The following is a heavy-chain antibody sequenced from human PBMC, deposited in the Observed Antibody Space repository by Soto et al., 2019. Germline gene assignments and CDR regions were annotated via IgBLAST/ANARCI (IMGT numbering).Heavy chain of an antibody. CDR2: ISGSGGST. Sequence: PGGSLRLSCAASGFTFSSYAMSWVRQAPGKGLEWVSAISGSGGSTYYADYVKGRFTISRDNSKKKLYQQMKSLRAEDTALFYCAKDQDSVYSYGPQNYYYYYGMDVWGQGTTVTVSS. D-gene: IGHD5-18*01. CDR3: AKDQDSVYSYGPQNYYYYYGMDV. V-gene: IGHV3-23*01. J-gene: IGHJ6*02. CDR1: GFTFSSYA.